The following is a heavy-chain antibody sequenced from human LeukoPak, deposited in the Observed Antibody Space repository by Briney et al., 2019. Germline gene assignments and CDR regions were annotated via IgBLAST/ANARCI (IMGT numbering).Heavy chain of an antibody. Sequence: GGSLRLSCAASGFTFSDYYMSWIRQAPGKGLEWVSYISSSSSYTNYAVSVKGRFTISRDNAKNSLYLQMNSLRAEDTAVYYCARVRGYYYDSSGYLYYFDYWGQGTLVTVSS. J-gene: IGHJ4*02. CDR3: ARVRGYYYDSSGYLYYFDY. D-gene: IGHD3-22*01. V-gene: IGHV3-11*05. CDR1: GFTFSDYY. CDR2: ISSSSSYT.